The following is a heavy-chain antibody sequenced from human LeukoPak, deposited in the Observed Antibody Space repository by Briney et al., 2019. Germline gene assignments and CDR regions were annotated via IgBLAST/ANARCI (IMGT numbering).Heavy chain of an antibody. CDR3: ARRGRGWPRPGYYFDY. V-gene: IGHV4-34*01. J-gene: IGHJ4*02. Sequence: SSETLSLTCAVYGGSFSGYYWSWIRQPPGKGLEWIGEINHSGSTNYNPSLKSRVTISVDTSKNQSSLKLSSVTAADTAVYYCARRGRGWPRPGYYFDYWGQGTLVTVSS. D-gene: IGHD6-19*01. CDR1: GGSFSGYY. CDR2: INHSGST.